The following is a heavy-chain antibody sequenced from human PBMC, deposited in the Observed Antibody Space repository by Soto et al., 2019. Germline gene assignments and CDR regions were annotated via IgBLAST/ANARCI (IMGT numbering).Heavy chain of an antibody. D-gene: IGHD3-10*01. J-gene: IGHJ4*02. Sequence: EVQLVGSGGGLVQPGGSLSLSCAASGFTFSDYWMSWVRQAPGKGLECVANIKTDGSEKYYVDPVKGRFTISRDNAKNSLYLQMNSLRAEDTAVYYCASSMGRGGNDYWGQGTLVAVSS. V-gene: IGHV3-7*02. CDR1: GFTFSDYW. CDR2: IKTDGSEK. CDR3: ASSMGRGGNDY.